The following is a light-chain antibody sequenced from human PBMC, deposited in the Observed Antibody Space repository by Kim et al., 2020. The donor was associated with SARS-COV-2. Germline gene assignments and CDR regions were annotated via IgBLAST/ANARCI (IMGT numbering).Light chain of an antibody. J-gene: IGLJ2*01. CDR2: GNN. CDR3: QSYDSSLSVVV. CDR1: SSNIGPTYD. Sequence: QSVLTQPPSVSGAPGQRVTISCTGSSSNIGPTYDIHWYQHLPGTAPKLLIYGNNNRPSGVPDRFSGSKSGTSASLAITGLQAEEGADYYCQSYDSSLSVVVFGGGTRVTVL. V-gene: IGLV1-40*01.